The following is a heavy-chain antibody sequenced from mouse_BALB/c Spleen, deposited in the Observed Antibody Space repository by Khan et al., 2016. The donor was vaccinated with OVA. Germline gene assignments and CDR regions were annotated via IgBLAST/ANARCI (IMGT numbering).Heavy chain of an antibody. Sequence: VRLQQSGPELMKPGASVKISCKASGYSFTNYYIHWVIQSHGKSLEWIGYIDPFSGGTTYNQKFKGKATLTVDKPSSTAYIHLSNLTSEDSAVYYCTGHGFVAWFTYWGQGTLVTVSA. CDR2: IDPFSGGT. CDR3: TGHGFVAWFTY. J-gene: IGHJ3*01. D-gene: IGHD2-2*01. CDR1: GYSFTNYY. V-gene: IGHV1S135*01.